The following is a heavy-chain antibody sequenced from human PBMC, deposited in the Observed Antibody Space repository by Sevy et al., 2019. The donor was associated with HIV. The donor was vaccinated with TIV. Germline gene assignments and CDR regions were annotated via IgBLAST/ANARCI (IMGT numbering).Heavy chain of an antibody. J-gene: IGHJ4*02. CDR2: ISAYNGNT. CDR1: GYTFTSYG. Sequence: ASVKVSCKASGYTFTSYGISWVRQAPGQGLEWMGWISAYNGNTNYPQKLQGRVTMTTDTSTSTAYMELRSLRSDDTAVYYCARVDPGRPYSGSPLGRFDYWGQGTLVTVSS. V-gene: IGHV1-18*01. CDR3: ARVDPGRPYSGSPLGRFDY. D-gene: IGHD1-26*01.